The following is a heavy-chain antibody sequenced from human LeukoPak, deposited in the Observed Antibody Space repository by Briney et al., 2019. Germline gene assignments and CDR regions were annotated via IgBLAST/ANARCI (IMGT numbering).Heavy chain of an antibody. D-gene: IGHD3-10*01. J-gene: IGHJ4*02. Sequence: PSETLSLTCTVSGGSISSSIYYWSWIRQPAGKGLEWIGRIYTSGSTNYNPSLKSRVTISVDTSKNQFSLKLSSVTAADTAVYYCAREFVSAESFDYWGQGTLVTVSS. V-gene: IGHV4-61*02. CDR1: GGSISSSIYY. CDR3: AREFVSAESFDY. CDR2: IYTSGST.